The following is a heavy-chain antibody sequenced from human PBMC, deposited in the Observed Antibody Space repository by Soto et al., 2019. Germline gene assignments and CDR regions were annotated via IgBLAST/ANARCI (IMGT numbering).Heavy chain of an antibody. Sequence: ASVKVSCKASGYTFTSYGISWVRQAPGHGLEWMGWISAYNGNTNYAQKLQGRVTMTTDTSTSTAYMELRSLRSDDTAVYYCARVSPRSLGPEVWFGELTTPFDYWGQGTLVTVSS. V-gene: IGHV1-18*04. CDR2: ISAYNGNT. CDR3: ARVSPRSLGPEVWFGELTTPFDY. CDR1: GYTFTSYG. J-gene: IGHJ4*02. D-gene: IGHD3-10*01.